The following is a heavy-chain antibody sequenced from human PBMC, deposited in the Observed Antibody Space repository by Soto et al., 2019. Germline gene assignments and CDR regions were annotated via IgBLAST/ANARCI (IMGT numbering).Heavy chain of an antibody. CDR2: IIPIFGTT. Sequence: SVKVSCKASGGTFSSHAISWVRQAPGRGLEWMGGIIPIFGTTNYAQNFRARVTITADESTSTAYMGLSSLTSEDTAVYYCGSVGYCSSTNCLFYYYHYGMDVWGQGTTVTVSS. J-gene: IGHJ6*02. D-gene: IGHD2-2*03. CDR3: GSVGYCSSTNCLFYYYHYGMDV. CDR1: GGTFSSHA. V-gene: IGHV1-69*13.